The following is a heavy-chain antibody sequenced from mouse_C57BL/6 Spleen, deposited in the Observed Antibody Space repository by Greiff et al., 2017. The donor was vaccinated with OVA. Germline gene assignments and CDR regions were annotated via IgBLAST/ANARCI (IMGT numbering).Heavy chain of an antibody. V-gene: IGHV3-6*01. CDR2: ISYDGSN. J-gene: IGHJ4*01. CDR3: ASGVYYAMDY. CDR1: GYSITSGYY. Sequence: DVHLVESGPGLVKPSQSLSLTCSVTGYSITSGYYWNWIRQFPGNKLEWMGYISYDGSNNYNPSLKNRISITRDTSKNQFFLKLNSVTTEDTATYYCASGVYYAMDYWGQGTSVTVSS.